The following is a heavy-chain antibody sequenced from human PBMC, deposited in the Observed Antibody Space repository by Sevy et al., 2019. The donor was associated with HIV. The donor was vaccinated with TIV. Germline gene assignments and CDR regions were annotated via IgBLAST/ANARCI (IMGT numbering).Heavy chain of an antibody. J-gene: IGHJ4*02. CDR3: VRAIQSEGSF. V-gene: IGHV3-7*04. CDR2: IKEDDTVK. D-gene: IGHD2-2*02. CDR1: GFSLETYW. Sequence: GGSLRLSCAASGFSLETYWMNWVRQAPGKPLEWVANIKEDDTVKYYVDSVKGRFTIFRDNGRNLVYLVMNNLRVGDTARYYCVRAIQSEGSFRGQGTLVTVSS.